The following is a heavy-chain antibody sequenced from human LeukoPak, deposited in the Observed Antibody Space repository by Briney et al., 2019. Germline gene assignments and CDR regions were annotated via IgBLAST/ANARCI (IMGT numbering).Heavy chain of an antibody. Sequence: GGSLRLSCAASGFSFRTYWMSWVRQAPGKGLEWVANIKQDGNEKYYVDSVKGRFTISRDNAKNSLYLQMNRLRAEDTAVYYCARGDYQLPGDHWPQGTLVTVSS. CDR1: GFSFRTYW. CDR2: IKQDGNEK. D-gene: IGHD2-2*01. CDR3: ARGDYQLPGDH. V-gene: IGHV3-7*03. J-gene: IGHJ4*02.